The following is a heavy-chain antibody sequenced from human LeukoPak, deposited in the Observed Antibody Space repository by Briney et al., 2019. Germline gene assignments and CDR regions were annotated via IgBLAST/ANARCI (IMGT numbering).Heavy chain of an antibody. CDR2: ISSNNRYI. D-gene: IGHD2-2*01. Sequence: GGSLRLSCAASGFTFTSYSMNWVRQAPGKGLEWVSSISSNNRYIYYADSVKGRFTISRDNAKNSLYLQMNSLRAEDTAMYYCARESSTRGFDYWGQGTLVTVSS. CDR1: GFTFTSYS. J-gene: IGHJ4*02. CDR3: ARESSTRGFDY. V-gene: IGHV3-21*01.